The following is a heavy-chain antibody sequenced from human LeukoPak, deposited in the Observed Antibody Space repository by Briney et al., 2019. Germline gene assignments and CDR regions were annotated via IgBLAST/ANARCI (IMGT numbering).Heavy chain of an antibody. CDR1: GGSISSSRYY. J-gene: IGHJ5*02. Sequence: SETLSLTCTVSGGSISSSRYYWGWIRQPPGKGLEWIGSIYYSGSTYYNPSLKSRVTISVDTSKNQFSLKLSSVTAADTAVYYCARHGPYYDFWSGYYANWFDPWGQGTLVTVSS. CDR2: IYYSGST. V-gene: IGHV4-39*01. D-gene: IGHD3-3*01. CDR3: ARHGPYYDFWSGYYANWFDP.